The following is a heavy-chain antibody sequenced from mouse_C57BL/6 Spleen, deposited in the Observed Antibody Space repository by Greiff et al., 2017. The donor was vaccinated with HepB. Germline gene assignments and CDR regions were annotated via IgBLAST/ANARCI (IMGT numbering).Heavy chain of an antibody. Sequence: QVQLQQPGAELVKPGASVKMSCKASGYTFTSYWITWVKQRPGQGLEWIGDIYPGSGSTNYNEKFKSKATLTVDTSSSTAYMQLSSLTYEDSAVYYCAREDDSNHYGDVWGTGTTVTVSS. CDR3: AREDDSNHYGDV. D-gene: IGHD2-5*01. V-gene: IGHV1-55*01. J-gene: IGHJ1*03. CDR1: GYTFTSYW. CDR2: IYPGSGST.